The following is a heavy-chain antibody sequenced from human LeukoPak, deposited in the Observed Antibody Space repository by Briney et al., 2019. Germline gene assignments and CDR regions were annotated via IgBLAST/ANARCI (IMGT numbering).Heavy chain of an antibody. CDR3: ARQIIIEPDENYSTDAFDI. Sequence: SQTLSLTCTVSGGSISSGDYYWSWNRQPPGKGLEWIGYIYHSGSTYYNPSLKSRVTISVDTSKNQFSLKLSSVTAADTAVYYSARQIIIEPDENYSTDAFDIWGQGRMVTVSS. J-gene: IGHJ3*02. D-gene: IGHD1-7*01. V-gene: IGHV4-30-4*01. CDR1: GGSISSGDYY. CDR2: IYHSGST.